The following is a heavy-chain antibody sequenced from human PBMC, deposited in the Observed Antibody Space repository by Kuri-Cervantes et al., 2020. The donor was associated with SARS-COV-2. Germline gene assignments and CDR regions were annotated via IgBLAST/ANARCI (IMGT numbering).Heavy chain of an antibody. D-gene: IGHD3-3*01. CDR3: ARTAGGTIFGVVTTGLWFDP. CDR2: ISSSSSYT. V-gene: IGHV3-11*03. CDR1: GFTFSDYY. Sequence: GESLKISCAASGFTFSDYYMSWIRQAPGKGLEWVSYISSSSSYTNYADSVKGRFTISRDNAKNSLYLQMNSLRAEDTAVYYCARTAGGTIFGVVTTGLWFDPWGQGTLVTVSS. J-gene: IGHJ5*02.